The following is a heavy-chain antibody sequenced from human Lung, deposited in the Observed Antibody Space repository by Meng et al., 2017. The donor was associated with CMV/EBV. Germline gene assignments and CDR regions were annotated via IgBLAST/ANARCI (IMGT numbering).Heavy chain of an antibody. D-gene: IGHD4-11*01. CDR3: ARRGYNNYPTDY. CDR2: IYPGDSDT. V-gene: IGHV5-51*01. CDR1: GYSFTAYC. J-gene: IGHJ4*02. Sequence: SCTGSGYSFTAYCIGWVRQMPGQGLEWMGMIYPGDSDTRYSPSFQGQVTISADKSISTAYLQWSSLKASDTAMYYCARRGYNNYPTDYWGQGTLVTVSS.